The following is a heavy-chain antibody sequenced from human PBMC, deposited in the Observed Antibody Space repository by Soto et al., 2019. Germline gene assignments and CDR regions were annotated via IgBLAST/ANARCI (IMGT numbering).Heavy chain of an antibody. V-gene: IGHV3-11*05. Sequence: QVQLVESGGGLVKPGGSLRLSCAASGFTFSDYYMSWIRQAPGKGLEWVSYISSSSSYTNYADSVKGRFTISRDNAKNSLYLQMNSLRAEDTAVYYCARDLYGSGSYYWLGYYYGMDFWGQGTTVTVSS. J-gene: IGHJ6*02. CDR1: GFTFSDYY. D-gene: IGHD3-10*01. CDR2: ISSSSSYT. CDR3: ARDLYGSGSYYWLGYYYGMDF.